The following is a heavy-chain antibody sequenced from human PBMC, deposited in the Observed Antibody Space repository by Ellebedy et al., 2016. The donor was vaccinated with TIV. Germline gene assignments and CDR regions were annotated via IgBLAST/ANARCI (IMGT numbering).Heavy chain of an antibody. CDR2: VYYNGNT. CDR3: ARHEYYYGSGSYYNWWYLDY. V-gene: IGHV4-39*01. Sequence: MPSETLSLTCTVSGDSIRNSRYYWGWIRQPPGKGLDWIGSVYYNGNTYYNPSLKSRVTITVDTSKNQFSLRLRSVTAADTAVYYCARHEYYYGSGSYYNWWYLDYWGQGTLVTVSS. CDR1: GDSIRNSRYY. J-gene: IGHJ4*02. D-gene: IGHD3-10*01.